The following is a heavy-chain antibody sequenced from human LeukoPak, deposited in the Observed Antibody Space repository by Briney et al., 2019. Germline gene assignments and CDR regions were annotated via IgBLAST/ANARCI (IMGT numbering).Heavy chain of an antibody. CDR2: IYYSGST. CDR1: GGPISSSSYY. D-gene: IGHD4-17*01. CDR3: ARLPTVTFFDY. Sequence: SETLSLTCTVSGGPISSSSYYWGWIRQPPGKGLEWIGSIYYSGSTYYNPSLKSRVTISVDTSKNQFSLKLSSVTAADTAVYYCARLPTVTFFDYWGQGTLVTVSS. V-gene: IGHV4-39*01. J-gene: IGHJ4*02.